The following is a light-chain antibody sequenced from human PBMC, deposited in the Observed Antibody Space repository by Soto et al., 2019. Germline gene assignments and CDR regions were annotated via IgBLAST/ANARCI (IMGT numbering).Light chain of an antibody. Sequence: EICMTQSPATLSVPPWESATLSCRASQSVRNNLTWYQQQPGHPPRLLIYGASTRATGVPGRLSGSGSGTEFPLTISSIKSEDFAVYYCQQYNDRWTFGQGTQVDIK. J-gene: IGKJ1*01. CDR3: QQYNDRWT. CDR2: GAS. CDR1: QSVRNN. V-gene: IGKV3-15*01.